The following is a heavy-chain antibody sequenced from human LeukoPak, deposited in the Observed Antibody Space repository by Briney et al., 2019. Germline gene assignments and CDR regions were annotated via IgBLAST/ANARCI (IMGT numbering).Heavy chain of an antibody. V-gene: IGHV3-53*01. Sequence: PGGPLRLSCAASGFTVSSNYMSWVRQAPGKGLEWLSMIYSGGSTYYADSVKGRFTISRDIPKNTLYLQLNSLRAEDTAVYYCAKVGTGNQYGAGDFDLWGQGSLVTVSS. CDR3: AKVGTGNQYGAGDFDL. D-gene: IGHD3-10*01. CDR2: IYSGGST. J-gene: IGHJ4*02. CDR1: GFTVSSNY.